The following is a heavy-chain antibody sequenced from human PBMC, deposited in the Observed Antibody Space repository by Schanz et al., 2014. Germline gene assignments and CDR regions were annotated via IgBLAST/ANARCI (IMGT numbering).Heavy chain of an antibody. CDR3: AKAADWPVTRFDP. J-gene: IGHJ5*02. CDR1: GFTFSTHA. V-gene: IGHV3-23*01. D-gene: IGHD3-9*01. Sequence: EVQLLESGGGLVQPGGSLRLSCAASGFTFSTHAMSWVRQAPGKGLEWVSAISGSGGSTYYADSVKGRFTISRDNSKNTLYLQMSSLRADDTAVYYCAKAADWPVTRFDPWGQGTLVTVSS. CDR2: ISGSGGST.